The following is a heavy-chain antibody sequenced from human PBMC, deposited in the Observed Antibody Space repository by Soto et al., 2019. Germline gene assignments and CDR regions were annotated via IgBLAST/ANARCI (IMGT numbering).Heavy chain of an antibody. CDR2: IYHRGGT. D-gene: IGHD2-8*01. CDR1: GGSISSGGYY. Sequence: QVQLQESGPGLVKPSETLSFTCNVSGGSISSGGYYWSWIRQLPGKGLEWIVYIYHRGGTYYNPALKRRINISVDTSKNQFSLKMTSVTAADTAVYFCARAPGRMMNALRYYYGLDVWGQGTTVTASS. CDR3: ARAPGRMMNALRYYYGLDV. J-gene: IGHJ6*02. V-gene: IGHV4-31*02.